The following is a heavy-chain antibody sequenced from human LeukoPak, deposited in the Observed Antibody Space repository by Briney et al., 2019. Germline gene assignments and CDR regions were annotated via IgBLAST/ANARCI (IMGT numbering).Heavy chain of an antibody. J-gene: IGHJ4*02. CDR3: AKWSSLWFGDPFDY. CDR1: GFTFDDYA. Sequence: GGSLRLSCAASGFTFDDYAMHWVRQAPGKGLEWVSAISGSGGSTYYADSVKGRFTISRDNSKNTLYLQMNSLRAEDTAVYYCAKWSSLWFGDPFDYWGQGTLVTVSS. D-gene: IGHD3-10*01. CDR2: ISGSGGST. V-gene: IGHV3-23*01.